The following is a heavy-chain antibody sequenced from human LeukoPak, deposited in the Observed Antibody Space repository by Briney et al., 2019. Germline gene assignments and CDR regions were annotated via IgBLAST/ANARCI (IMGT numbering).Heavy chain of an antibody. Sequence: SVKVSCKASGGTFSSYAISWVRQAPGQGLEWMGRIIPILGIANYAQKFQGRVTITADKSTSTAYMVLSSLRSEDTAVYYCAVEYYYDSSGKGPDYYYGMDVWGQGTTVTVSS. CDR1: GGTFSSYA. V-gene: IGHV1-69*04. CDR3: AVEYYYDSSGKGPDYYYGMDV. J-gene: IGHJ6*02. D-gene: IGHD3-22*01. CDR2: IIPILGIA.